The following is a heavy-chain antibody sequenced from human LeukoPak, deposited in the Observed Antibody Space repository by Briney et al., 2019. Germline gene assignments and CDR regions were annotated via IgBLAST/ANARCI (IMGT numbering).Heavy chain of an antibody. V-gene: IGHV3-21*01. CDR2: ISSSSYI. Sequence: ETGGSLRLSCAASGFTFSSYSMNWVRQAPGKGLEWVSSISSSSYIYYADSVKGRFTISRDNAKNSLYLQMNSLRAEDTAVYYCAREDTAMVTSLRHFDYWGQGTLVTVSS. CDR1: GFTFSSYS. D-gene: IGHD5-18*01. J-gene: IGHJ4*02. CDR3: AREDTAMVTSLRHFDY.